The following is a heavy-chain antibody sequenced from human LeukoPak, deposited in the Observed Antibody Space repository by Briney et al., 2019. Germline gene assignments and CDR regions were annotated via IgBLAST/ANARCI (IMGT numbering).Heavy chain of an antibody. CDR2: IWYDGSNK. CDR1: GFTFSSYG. V-gene: IGHV3-33*01. D-gene: IGHD1-26*01. J-gene: IGHJ6*02. Sequence: GGSLRLSCAASGFTFSSYGMHWVRQAPGKGLEWVAVIWYDGSNKYYADSVKGRFTISRDNSKNTLYLQMNSLRAEDTAVYYCARDGIPPDYYYGMDVWGQGTTVTVSS. CDR3: ARDGIPPDYYYGMDV.